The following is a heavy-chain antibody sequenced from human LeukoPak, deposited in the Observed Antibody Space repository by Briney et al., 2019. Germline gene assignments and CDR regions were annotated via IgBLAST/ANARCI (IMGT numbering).Heavy chain of an antibody. D-gene: IGHD3-10*01. V-gene: IGHV6-1*01. CDR1: GDSVSSNSAA. J-gene: IGHJ5*02. CDR2: TYYRSKWYN. CDR3: ARDAKYYGSGSYLNWFDP. Sequence: SQTLSLTCAISGDSVSSNSAAWNWIRQSPSRGLEWLGRTYYRSKWYNDYAVSVKSRITINPDTSKNQFSLQLNSVTPEDTAVYYCARDAKYYGSGSYLNWFDPWGQGTLVTVSS.